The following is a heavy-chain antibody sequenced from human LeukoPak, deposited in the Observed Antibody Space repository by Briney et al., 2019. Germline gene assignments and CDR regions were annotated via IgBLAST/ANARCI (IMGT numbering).Heavy chain of an antibody. D-gene: IGHD1-26*01. V-gene: IGHV4-4*02. CDR3: TRESGAFSPFGF. Sequence: SGTLSLTCAVSGGSILSTNWWSWVRQPPGKGLESIGEVHLNGATNYNPSVEGRVTMSIDKSKNHLSLEVISVTAADTAMYYCTRESGAFSPFGFRGQGTLVTVSS. J-gene: IGHJ4*02. CDR2: VHLNGAT. CDR1: GGSILSTNW.